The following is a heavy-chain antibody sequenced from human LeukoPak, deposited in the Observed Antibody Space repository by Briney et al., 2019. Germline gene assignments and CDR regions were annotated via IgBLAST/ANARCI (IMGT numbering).Heavy chain of an antibody. V-gene: IGHV3-48*03. Sequence: GGSLRLSCAASGFTFSSYEMNWVRQAPGKGLEWVSYISSSGSTIYYADSVKGRFTISRDNAKNSLYLQMNSLRAEDTAVYYCAKGGPYYMDVWGKGTTVTISS. CDR1: GFTFSSYE. CDR2: ISSSGSTI. J-gene: IGHJ6*03. CDR3: AKGGPYYMDV.